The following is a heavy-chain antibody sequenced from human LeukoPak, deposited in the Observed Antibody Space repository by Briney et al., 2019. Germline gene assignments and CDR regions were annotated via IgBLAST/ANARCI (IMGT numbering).Heavy chain of an antibody. V-gene: IGHV1-8*02. Sequence: GASVKVSCKASGYTFTGYYMHLVRQAPGQGLEWMGWMNPNSGNTGYAQKFQGRVTMTRNTSISTAYMELSSLRSEDTAVYYCARGWDGDYVSDFQHWGQGTLVTVSS. CDR2: MNPNSGNT. CDR3: ARGWDGDYVSDFQH. CDR1: GYTFTGYY. D-gene: IGHD4-17*01. J-gene: IGHJ1*01.